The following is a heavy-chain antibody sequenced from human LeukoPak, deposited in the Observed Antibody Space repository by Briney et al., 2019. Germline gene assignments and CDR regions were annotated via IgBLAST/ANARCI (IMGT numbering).Heavy chain of an antibody. Sequence: GGSLRLSCAASGFTFSDYYVSWLRQAPGKGLEWISYISSNGGTKYYADSVKGRFTISRDSAKNSLYLQMNSLRAEDTAIYYCARDGSGRYYMDVWGKGTTVTVSS. CDR2: ISSNGGTK. D-gene: IGHD3-10*01. V-gene: IGHV3-11*01. J-gene: IGHJ6*03. CDR3: ARDGSGRYYMDV. CDR1: GFTFSDYY.